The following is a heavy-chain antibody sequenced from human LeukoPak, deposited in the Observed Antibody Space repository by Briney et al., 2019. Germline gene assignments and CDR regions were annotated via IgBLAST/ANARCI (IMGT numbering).Heavy chain of an antibody. CDR1: GGSISSSSYY. D-gene: IGHD3-10*01. CDR2: IYYSGST. V-gene: IGHV4-39*01. J-gene: IGHJ6*03. CDR3: ASVRRGFGESSKYYSYYYMDV. Sequence: TSETLSLTCTVSGGSISSSSYYWGWIRQPPRKGLEWIGSIYYSGSTYYNPSLKSRVTISADTSKNQFPLKLSAVTAADTAVYYCASVRRGFGESSKYYSYYYMDVWGNGTTVTISS.